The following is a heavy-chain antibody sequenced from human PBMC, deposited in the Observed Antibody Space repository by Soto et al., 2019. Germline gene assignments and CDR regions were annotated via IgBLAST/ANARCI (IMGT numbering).Heavy chain of an antibody. D-gene: IGHD4-17*01. Sequence: QVQLVQSGAEVKKPGASVKVSCKASGYTFTSYAMHWVRQAPGQRLEWMGWINAGNGNTKYSQKFQGRVTITRDTSASTAYMELSSLRSEDTAVYYCARDLRGGEGVDYWGQGTLVTVSS. CDR3: ARDLRGGEGVDY. CDR1: GYTFTSYA. J-gene: IGHJ4*02. CDR2: INAGNGNT. V-gene: IGHV1-3*01.